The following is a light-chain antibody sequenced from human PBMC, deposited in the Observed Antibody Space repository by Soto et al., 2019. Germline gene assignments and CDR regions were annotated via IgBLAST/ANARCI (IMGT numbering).Light chain of an antibody. CDR2: GAS. J-gene: IGKJ1*01. V-gene: IGKV3-20*01. CDR3: QQYGGLPT. Sequence: EIVLTQSPGTLSLSPGERVTLSCRASQSVTSSYIAWYQQKSGQAPRLLLYGASSRATGIPDRFRGSGSGTDFKLTITRLEHEDFAVDYCQQYGGLPTFGQGTKLDIK. CDR1: QSVTSSY.